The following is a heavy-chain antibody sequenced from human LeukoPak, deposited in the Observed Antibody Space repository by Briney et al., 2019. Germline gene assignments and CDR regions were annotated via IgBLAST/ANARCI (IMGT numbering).Heavy chain of an antibody. D-gene: IGHD3-22*01. Sequence: GGPLRLSCAASGFTFSNYWMHWVRQAPGKGLVWVSRINSDGINTSCADSVKGRFTISRDNAKNTLNLQMNSLRAEDTAVYYCARDLGQYYDTSDNWFDPWGQGTLVTVSS. CDR3: ARDLGQYYDTSDNWFDP. J-gene: IGHJ5*02. CDR1: GFTFSNYW. CDR2: INSDGINT. V-gene: IGHV3-74*01.